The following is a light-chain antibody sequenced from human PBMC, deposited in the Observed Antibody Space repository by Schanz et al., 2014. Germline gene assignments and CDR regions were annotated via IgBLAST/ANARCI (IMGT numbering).Light chain of an antibody. CDR3: SSYTSSSTLGV. Sequence: QSALTRPASVSGSPGQSITLSCTGTSSDVGGYNYVSWYQHHPGKAPKLMIYDVNNRPSGVSNRFSGSKSGNTASLTISGLQAEDEADYYCSSYTSSSTLGVFGGGTKLTVL. CDR1: SSDVGGYNY. J-gene: IGLJ3*02. CDR2: DVN. V-gene: IGLV2-14*03.